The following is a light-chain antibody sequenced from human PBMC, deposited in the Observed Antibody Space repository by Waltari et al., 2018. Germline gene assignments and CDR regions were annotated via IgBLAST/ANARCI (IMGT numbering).Light chain of an antibody. V-gene: IGLV2-23*02. CDR3: CSYAGSSIWV. CDR2: EVS. J-gene: IGLJ3*02. CDR1: SSDVARYDL. Sequence: QSALTQPASVSGSPGPSITISCTGTSSDVARYDLVSWYQQHPGKAPKLNIYEVSKRPSGVSNRFSGSKSGNTASLTISGLQAEDEADYYCCSYAGSSIWVFGGGTKLTVL.